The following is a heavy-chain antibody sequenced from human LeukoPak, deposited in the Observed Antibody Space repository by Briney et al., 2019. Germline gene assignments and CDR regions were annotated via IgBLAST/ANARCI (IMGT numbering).Heavy chain of an antibody. D-gene: IGHD6-19*01. J-gene: IGHJ4*02. V-gene: IGHV3-7*03. CDR3: ARDRVSSGWYFDY. CDR1: GFTFSSYW. Sequence: GGSLRLSCAASGFTFSSYWMSWVRQAPGKGLEWVANIKQDGSEKYYVDSVKGRFTISRDNAKNSLYLHMNSLRAEDTAVYYCARDRVSSGWYFDYWGQGTLVTVSS. CDR2: IKQDGSEK.